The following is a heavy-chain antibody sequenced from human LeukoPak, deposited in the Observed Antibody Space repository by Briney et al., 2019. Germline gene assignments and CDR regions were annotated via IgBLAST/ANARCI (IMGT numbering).Heavy chain of an antibody. Sequence: PGGSLRLSCAASGFTFSSYDMNWVRQAPGKGPEWVSYISSRGTTMYYADSVKGRFTISRDNAKKSLDLQMNSLRAEDTAVYYCAKEGGHSYDYFDYWGQGTLVTVSS. CDR3: AKEGGHSYDYFDY. CDR2: ISSRGTTM. V-gene: IGHV3-48*01. CDR1: GFTFSSYD. D-gene: IGHD2-15*01. J-gene: IGHJ4*02.